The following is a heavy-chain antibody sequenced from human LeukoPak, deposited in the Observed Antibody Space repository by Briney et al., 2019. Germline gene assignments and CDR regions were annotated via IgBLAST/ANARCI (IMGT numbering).Heavy chain of an antibody. CDR3: TFRRGEEASGY. CDR1: GFTFSGFA. CDR2: IRSEANSYAT. Sequence: GGSLRLSCAASGFTFSGFAIHWVRQASGKGLEWVGRIRSEANSYATTYAASVKGRFTISRDDSKNTAYLQMNSLKIEDTAVYYCTFRRGEEASGYWGQGTLVTVSS. V-gene: IGHV3-73*01. J-gene: IGHJ4*02.